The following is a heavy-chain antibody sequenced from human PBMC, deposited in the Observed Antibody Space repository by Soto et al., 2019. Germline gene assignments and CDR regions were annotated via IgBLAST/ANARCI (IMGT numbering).Heavy chain of an antibody. CDR1: GITVSSNY. Sequence: PGGSLRLSCAASGITVSSNYMSWVRQAPGKGLEWVSVIYSGGSTYYADSVKGRFTISRDNSKNTLYLQMNSLRAEDTAVYYCARTKWELPYYYYGMDVWGQGTTVTVSS. CDR2: IYSGGST. CDR3: ARTKWELPYYYYGMDV. J-gene: IGHJ6*02. V-gene: IGHV3-53*01. D-gene: IGHD1-26*01.